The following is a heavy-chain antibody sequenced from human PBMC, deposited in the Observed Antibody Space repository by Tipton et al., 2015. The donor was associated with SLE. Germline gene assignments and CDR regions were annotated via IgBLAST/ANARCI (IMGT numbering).Heavy chain of an antibody. Sequence: QSGAEVKKPGASVKVSCKASGYTFSGYYIHWVRQAPGQGLEWLGRISPSSGGTDYAQTFQGRGTMSRDRSISTAYMELSGLRSDDTAVYYCASNGINGTSWDVDYWGQGTLVTVSS. V-gene: IGHV1-2*06. CDR1: GYTFSGYY. J-gene: IGHJ4*02. D-gene: IGHD1-14*01. CDR3: ASNGINGTSWDVDY. CDR2: ISPSSGGT.